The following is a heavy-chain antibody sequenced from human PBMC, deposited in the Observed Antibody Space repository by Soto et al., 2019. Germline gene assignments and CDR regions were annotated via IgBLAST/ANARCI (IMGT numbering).Heavy chain of an antibody. CDR2: ISGSSGHT. J-gene: IGHJ4*02. D-gene: IGHD3-16*02. V-gene: IGHV3-23*01. Sequence: EVQLLESGGGLVQPGGSLRLSCAASGFTFSSFAMNWVRQAPGKGLEWVSAISGSSGHTYYADSVKGRFIISRDNSKNTLYLQMDSLSADDTAVYYCARGPSEYIWGSYLRYCDSWGQGSLVTVPS. CDR1: GFTFSSFA. CDR3: ARGPSEYIWGSYLRYCDS.